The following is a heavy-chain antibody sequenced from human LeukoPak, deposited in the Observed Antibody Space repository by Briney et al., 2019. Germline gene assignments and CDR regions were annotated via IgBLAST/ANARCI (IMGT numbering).Heavy chain of an antibody. CDR3: ARISSYYYDSSGLGYFQH. CDR1: GFTLSSYW. CDR2: IKQDGSEK. J-gene: IGHJ1*01. V-gene: IGHV3-7*01. Sequence: GGSLRLSCAASGFTLSSYWMSSVRQAPGKGLEWVANIKQDGSEKYYVDSVKGRFTISRDNAKNSLYLQMNSLRAEDTAVYYCARISSYYYDSSGLGYFQHWGQGTLVTVSS. D-gene: IGHD3-22*01.